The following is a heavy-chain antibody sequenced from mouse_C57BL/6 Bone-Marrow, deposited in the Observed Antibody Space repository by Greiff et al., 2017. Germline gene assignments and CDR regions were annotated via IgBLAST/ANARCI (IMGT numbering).Heavy chain of an antibody. V-gene: IGHV1-81*01. CDR2: IYPRSGNT. J-gene: IGHJ4*01. CDR3: ARRPDAMDY. Sequence: VQLQQSGAELARPGASVKLSCKASGYTFTSYGISWVKQRTGQGLEWIGEIYPRSGNTYYNEKFKGKATLTADKSSSTAYMELRSLTSEDSAVYFCARRPDAMDYWGQGTSVTVSS. CDR1: GYTFTSYG.